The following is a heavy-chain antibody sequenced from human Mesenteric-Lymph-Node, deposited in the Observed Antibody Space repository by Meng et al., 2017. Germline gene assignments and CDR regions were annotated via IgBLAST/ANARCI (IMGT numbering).Heavy chain of an antibody. CDR3: ARLGWAAAGNYPGYGMDV. Sequence: SVKVSCKASGGTSNTYAISWVRQAPGQGLEWMGGIIPVFGTPYYAQKFQGRIAITADESTSTAYMQLSSLRSEDTAVYYCARLGWAAAGNYPGYGMDVWGQGTTVTVSS. CDR2: IIPVFGTP. D-gene: IGHD6-13*01. J-gene: IGHJ6*02. V-gene: IGHV1-69*13. CDR1: GGTSNTYA.